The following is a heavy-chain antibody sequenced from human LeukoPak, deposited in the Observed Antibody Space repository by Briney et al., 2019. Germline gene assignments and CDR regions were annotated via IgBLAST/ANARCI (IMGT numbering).Heavy chain of an antibody. V-gene: IGHV4-59*01. CDR3: ARVRGYSSGWYSDY. Sequence: SETLSLTCSVSGDSISTYYWSWIRQPPGKGLEWIGYIYYSGSTNYNPSLKSRVSISVDTSKNQFSLKLSSVTAADTAVYYCARVRGYSSGWYSDYWGQGTLVTVSS. CDR1: GDSISTYY. D-gene: IGHD6-19*01. CDR2: IYYSGST. J-gene: IGHJ4*02.